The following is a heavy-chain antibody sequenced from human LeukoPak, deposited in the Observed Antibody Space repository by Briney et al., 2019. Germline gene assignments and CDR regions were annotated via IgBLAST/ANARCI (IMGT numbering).Heavy chain of an antibody. CDR2: IIGRGTIT. CDR3: AKDLYYDRSVIWDY. Sequence: GGSLRLSCAASGFTFSNYALSWVRQAPGKGLDWVSAIIGRGTITYYTDSVKGRFTISRDNSKNTLYLQMNSLRAEDTAVYYCAKDLYYDRSVIWDYWGQGTLVTVSS. CDR1: GFTFSNYA. J-gene: IGHJ4*02. V-gene: IGHV3-23*01. D-gene: IGHD3-22*01.